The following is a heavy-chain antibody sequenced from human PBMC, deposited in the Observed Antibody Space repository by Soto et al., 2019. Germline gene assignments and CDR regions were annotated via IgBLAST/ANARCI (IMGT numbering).Heavy chain of an antibody. D-gene: IGHD3-16*01. CDR2: IKADGSET. CDR3: AKGGHIDF. Sequence: EVQVVESGGGLVQPGGSLRLSCVASGFSFSIYCMSWVRQVPGTGLEWVANIKADGSETHYVDSVRGRFTISRDNAKTSLYLQVNSLRAEDTAVYYCAKGGHIDFCGQGPLVTVSS. CDR1: GFSFSIYC. V-gene: IGHV3-7*03. J-gene: IGHJ4*02.